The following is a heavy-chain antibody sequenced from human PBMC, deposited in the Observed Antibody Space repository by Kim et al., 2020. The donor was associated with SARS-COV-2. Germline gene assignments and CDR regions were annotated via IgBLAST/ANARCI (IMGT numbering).Heavy chain of an antibody. CDR2: VIPVFRTT. CDR3: ARDYIPAPGYVSNWFDS. D-gene: IGHD6-13*01. V-gene: IGHV1-69*13. J-gene: IGHJ5*01. CDR1: GGTFSSSG. Sequence: SVKVSCKTSGGTFSSSGISWVRQAPGQGLEWLGGVIPVFRTTNYAQKFQGRLTITADESTGTAYMELRSLRFDDTAVYYCARDYIPAPGYVSNWFDSWGQGTLVTVSS.